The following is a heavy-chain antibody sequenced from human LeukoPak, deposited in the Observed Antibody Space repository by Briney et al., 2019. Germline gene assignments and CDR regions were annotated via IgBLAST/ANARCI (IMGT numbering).Heavy chain of an antibody. J-gene: IGHJ4*02. CDR3: AKDLVVAYYYDTSNY. V-gene: IGHV3-30*18. CDR1: GFTFSSYG. CDR2: ISYDGSNK. D-gene: IGHD3-22*01. Sequence: PGGSLRLSCAASGFTFSSYGMHWVRQAPGKGLEWVAVISYDGSNKYYADSVKGRFTISRDNSKNTLYLQMNSLRAEDTAVYYCAKDLVVAYYYDTSNYWGQGTLVTVSS.